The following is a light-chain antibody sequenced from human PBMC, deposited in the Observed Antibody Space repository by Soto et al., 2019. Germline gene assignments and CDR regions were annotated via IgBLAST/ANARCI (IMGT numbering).Light chain of an antibody. CDR3: HQYDSSPLT. CDR1: QSVSSSY. V-gene: IGKV3-20*01. CDR2: GAS. J-gene: IGKJ4*01. Sequence: EIVLTQSPGTLSLSPGERATLSCRASQSVSSSYLAWYQQKPGQAPRLLIYGASSRATGIPARFSGSGSGTDFPLTISRLELEDFAVYYCHQYDSSPLTFGGGTKVEIK.